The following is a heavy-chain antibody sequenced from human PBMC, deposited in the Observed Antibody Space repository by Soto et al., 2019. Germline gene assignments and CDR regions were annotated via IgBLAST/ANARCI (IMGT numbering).Heavy chain of an antibody. CDR2: FYWDDDK. V-gene: IGHV2-5*02. CDR1: GFSLTTNEMS. J-gene: IGHJ4*02. CDR3: VHRRCSGGSCYRFDY. D-gene: IGHD2-15*01. Sequence: QITLKESGPTLVKPTQTLTLTCTFSGFSLTTNEMSVGWIRPPPGNALEWLALFYWDDDKRYSPSLKSRLTITKDTSKNQVVLTMTNMDPVDTATYYCVHRRCSGGSCYRFDYWGQGTLVTVSS.